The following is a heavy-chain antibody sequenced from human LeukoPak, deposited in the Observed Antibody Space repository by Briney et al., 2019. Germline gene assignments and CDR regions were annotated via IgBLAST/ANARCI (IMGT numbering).Heavy chain of an antibody. CDR2: IWYDGIYK. CDR1: GFTFSSYG. Sequence: GRSLRLSCAASGFTFSSYGMHRVRQAPGKGLEWVAVIWYDGIYKYYADSVKGRFTISRDDSKNTLYLQMNSLRAEDTAVYYCARDHLKPGAPDHYYGLDVWGQGTTVTVSS. V-gene: IGHV3-33*01. D-gene: IGHD4/OR15-4a*01. J-gene: IGHJ6*02. CDR3: ARDHLKPGAPDHYYGLDV.